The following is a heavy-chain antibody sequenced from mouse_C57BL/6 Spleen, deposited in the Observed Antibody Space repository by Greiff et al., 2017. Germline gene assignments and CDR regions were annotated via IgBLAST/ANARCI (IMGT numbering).Heavy chain of an antibody. V-gene: IGHV5-9-1*02. CDR3: TRDQCYDYLYYFDY. CDR2: ISSGGDYI. J-gene: IGHJ2*01. Sequence: EVQVVESGEGLVKPGGSLKLSCAASGFTFSSYAMSWVRQTPEKRLEWVAYISSGGDYIYYADTVKGRFTISRDNARNTLYLQMSSLKSEDTAMYYCTRDQCYDYLYYFDYWGQGTTLTVSS. CDR1: GFTFSSYA. D-gene: IGHD2-4*01.